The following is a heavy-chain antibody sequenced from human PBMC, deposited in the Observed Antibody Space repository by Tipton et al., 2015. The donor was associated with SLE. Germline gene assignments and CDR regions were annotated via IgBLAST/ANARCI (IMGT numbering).Heavy chain of an antibody. Sequence: SLRLSCAASGFPFTNVWMHWVRQAPGKGLVWVSEISAQGSGTIYADSVEGRFSIYRDNAKSTLFLEMNSLTVDDTGVYYCASLSAPSDYWGQGTLVIVSS. CDR1: GFPFTNVW. CDR2: ISAQGSGT. J-gene: IGHJ4*02. V-gene: IGHV3-74*01. CDR3: ASLSAPSDY.